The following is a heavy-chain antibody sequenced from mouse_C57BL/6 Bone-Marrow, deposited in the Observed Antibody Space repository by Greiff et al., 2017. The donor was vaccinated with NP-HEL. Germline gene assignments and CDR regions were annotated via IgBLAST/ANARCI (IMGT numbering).Heavy chain of an antibody. Sequence: DVMLVESGEGLVKPGGSLKLSCAASGFTFSSYAMSWVRQTPEKRLEWVAYISSGGGYISYADTVKGRFTISRDNAKNTLYLQMSSLKSEDTAMYYCTRGGGTTVVAHWYFDVWGTGTTVTVSS. CDR1: GFTFSSYA. CDR3: TRGGGTTVVAHWYFDV. J-gene: IGHJ1*03. D-gene: IGHD1-1*01. V-gene: IGHV5-9-1*02. CDR2: ISSGGGYI.